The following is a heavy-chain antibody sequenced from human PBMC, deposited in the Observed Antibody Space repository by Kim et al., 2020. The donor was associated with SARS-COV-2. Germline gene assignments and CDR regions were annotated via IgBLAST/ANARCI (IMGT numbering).Heavy chain of an antibody. J-gene: IGHJ3*02. CDR2: K. D-gene: IGHD3-16*01. CDR3: VRDRMGGAFDI. Sequence: KFCADSVKGRFTISRDNAKNSLYLQMNSLRDEETAVYYCVRDRMGGAFDIWGQGTMVTVSS. V-gene: IGHV3-48*02.